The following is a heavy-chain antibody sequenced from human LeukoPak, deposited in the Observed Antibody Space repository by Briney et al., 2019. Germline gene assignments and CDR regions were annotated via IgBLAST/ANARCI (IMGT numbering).Heavy chain of an antibody. CDR1: GGSINNRDYY. Sequence: SETLSLTCTVYGGSINNRDYYWSWIRQPPGKGLEWIGYIYYSGSTNYSPSLRSRVAISLDMSKNLFSLRLDSVTAADTAVYFCVRETYSGNQRGFDYWGQGSLVTVSS. J-gene: IGHJ4*02. D-gene: IGHD1-26*01. CDR3: VRETYSGNQRGFDY. CDR2: IYYSGST. V-gene: IGHV4-30-4*01.